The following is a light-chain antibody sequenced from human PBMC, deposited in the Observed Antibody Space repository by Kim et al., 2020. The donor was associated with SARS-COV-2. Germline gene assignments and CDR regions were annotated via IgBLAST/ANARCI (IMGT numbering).Light chain of an antibody. Sequence: SYELTQQPSVSVSPGHTASITCSGDKLGDKYTSWYQQRPGQSPVLVIYQDTKRPSGIPERFSGSNSGNTATLTISGTHTMDEADYYCQTWDSSSVVFGGGTQLTVL. J-gene: IGLJ2*01. V-gene: IGLV3-1*01. CDR3: QTWDSSSVV. CDR2: QDT. CDR1: KLGDKY.